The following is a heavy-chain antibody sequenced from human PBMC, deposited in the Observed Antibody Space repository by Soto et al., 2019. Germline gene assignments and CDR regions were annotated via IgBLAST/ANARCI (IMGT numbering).Heavy chain of an antibody. V-gene: IGHV3-23*01. CDR2: ISGSGGST. J-gene: IGHJ6*02. CDR3: AKAEVVSTIFGVVTKALYYYYGMDV. Sequence: GGSLRLSCAASGFTVSSNYMSWVRQAPGKGLQWVSAISGSGGSTYYADSVKGRFAISRDNSKNTLYLQMNSLRAEDTAVYYCAKAEVVSTIFGVVTKALYYYYGMDVWGQGTTVTVSS. CDR1: GFTVSSNY. D-gene: IGHD3-3*01.